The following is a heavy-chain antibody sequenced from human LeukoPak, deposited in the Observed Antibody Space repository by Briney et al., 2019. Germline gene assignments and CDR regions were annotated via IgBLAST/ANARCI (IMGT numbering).Heavy chain of an antibody. CDR3: AKRGTYGDYVGYYFDY. V-gene: IGHV3-23*01. Sequence: GGSLILSCAASRFSFSSYAMGWVRQAPGEGLEWVSAISGSGGRTYYADSVKGRFTISRDNSKDTLYLQMNSLRAEDTAVYYCAKRGTYGDYVGYYFDYWGQGTLVTVSS. CDR1: RFSFSSYA. J-gene: IGHJ4*02. D-gene: IGHD4-17*01. CDR2: ISGSGGRT.